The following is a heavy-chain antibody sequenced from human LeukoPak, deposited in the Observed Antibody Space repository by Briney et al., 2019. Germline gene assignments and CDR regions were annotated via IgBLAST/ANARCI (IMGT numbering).Heavy chain of an antibody. Sequence: SETLSLTCTVPGGSLSGSYWSWIRQPPGQGLEWIAYVHSGGYTNYNPSLRSRVTISVDTSKNQFSLDVSSLSAADTARYYCTQRQGPMSGNYDYFDPWGQGILVTVSS. V-gene: IGHV4-4*09. CDR1: GGSLSGSY. D-gene: IGHD1-26*01. CDR3: TQRQGPMSGNYDYFDP. CDR2: VHSGGYT. J-gene: IGHJ5*02.